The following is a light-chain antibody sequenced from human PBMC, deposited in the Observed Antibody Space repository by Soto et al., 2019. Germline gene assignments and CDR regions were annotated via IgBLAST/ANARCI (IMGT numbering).Light chain of an antibody. J-gene: IGKJ2*01. CDR3: QQYFSYYT. CDR2: DAS. Sequence: DIQMTQSPSTLSASIGDRVTITCRASQSTSRWLAWYQQKPGKAPKLLIYDASSLESGVSSRFSGSGSGTEFTLTISSLQPGDFATYYCQQYFSYYTFGQGTKLEIK. CDR1: QSTSRW. V-gene: IGKV1-5*01.